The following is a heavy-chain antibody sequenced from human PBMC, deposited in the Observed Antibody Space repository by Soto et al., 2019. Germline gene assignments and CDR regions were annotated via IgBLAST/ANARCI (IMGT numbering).Heavy chain of an antibody. CDR3: ARDYYGSGSYQNWFDP. CDR2: IWYDGSNK. D-gene: IGHD3-10*01. Sequence: GGSLRLSCAASGFTFSSYGMHWVRQAPGKGLEWVAVIWYDGSNKYYADSVKGRFTISRDNSKNTLYLQMNSLRAEDTAVYYCARDYYGSGSYQNWFDPWGQGTLVTVSS. J-gene: IGHJ5*02. CDR1: GFTFSSYG. V-gene: IGHV3-33*01.